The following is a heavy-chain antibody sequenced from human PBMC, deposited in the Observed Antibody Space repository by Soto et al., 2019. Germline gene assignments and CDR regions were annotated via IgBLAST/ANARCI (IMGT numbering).Heavy chain of an antibody. CDR3: ARDKFPSSSWSY. D-gene: IGHD6-13*01. J-gene: IGHJ4*02. CDR1: GFTFSSYN. CDR2: ISSSSTI. V-gene: IGHV3-48*01. Sequence: EVQLVESGGGLVQPGGSLRLSCAASGFTFSSYNMNWVRQAPGKGLEWVSYISSSSTIYYADSVKGRFTISRDNAKNSLYLQMNSLRADDTAVYYCARDKFPSSSWSYWGQGTLVTVSS.